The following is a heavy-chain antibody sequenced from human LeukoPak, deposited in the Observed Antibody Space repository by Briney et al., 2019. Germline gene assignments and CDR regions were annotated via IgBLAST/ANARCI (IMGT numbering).Heavy chain of an antibody. V-gene: IGHV1-2*02. CDR3: NSGIVGATTDY. J-gene: IGHJ4*02. Sequence: ASVKGSCKASGYTFTRYYMHWVGQAPGQGLEWMGLINPNSGGTNYAQKFQGRVTMTRDTSISTAYMELSRLRSDDTAVYYCNSGIVGATTDYWGQGTLVTVSS. CDR1: GYTFTRYY. D-gene: IGHD1-26*01. CDR2: INPNSGGT.